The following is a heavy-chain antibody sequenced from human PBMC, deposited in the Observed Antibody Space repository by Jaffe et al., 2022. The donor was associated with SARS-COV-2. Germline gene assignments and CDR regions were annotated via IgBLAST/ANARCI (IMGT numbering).Heavy chain of an antibody. Sequence: EVQLVESGGGWVQPGESLRLSCVGSGFTFRNYWMSWVRQAPGKGLEWVATIKQDGRKKDYVDSVKGRFAISRDNAENSLYLQMDSLSVEDTAVYYCARDSGVTSDWTEAFDTWGQGTMVTVSS. D-gene: IGHD6-19*01. CDR2: IKQDGRKK. CDR3: ARDSGVTSDWTEAFDT. CDR1: GFTFRNYW. J-gene: IGHJ3*02. V-gene: IGHV3-7*01.